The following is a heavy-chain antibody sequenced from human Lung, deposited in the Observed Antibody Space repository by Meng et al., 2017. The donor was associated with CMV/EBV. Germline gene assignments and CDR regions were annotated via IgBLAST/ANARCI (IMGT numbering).Heavy chain of an antibody. Sequence: GGSXRLXCAASGFXFSSYEMNWVRQAPGKGLEWVSYISSSGSTIYYADSVKGRFTISRDNAKNSLYLQMNSLRAEDTAVYYCARVSYYYDSSGYYYSPSVYFDYWXQGTLVTVSS. CDR1: GFXFSSYE. V-gene: IGHV3-48*03. CDR3: ARVSYYYDSSGYYYSPSVYFDY. D-gene: IGHD3-22*01. J-gene: IGHJ4*02. CDR2: ISSSGSTI.